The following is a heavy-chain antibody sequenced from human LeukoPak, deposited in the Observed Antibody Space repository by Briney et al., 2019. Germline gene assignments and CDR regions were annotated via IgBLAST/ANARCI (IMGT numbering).Heavy chain of an antibody. Sequence: PGGSLRLSCTASGFTFGDYAMRWVRQATGMGLEWVGFISSKGYGGTTEYAASVKGRFTISRDDSKSIAYLQMNRLKTEDTAVYYCTRAKLGYCSGGSCRAPFDYWGEGTLVTVSS. CDR3: TRAKLGYCSGGSCRAPFDY. CDR1: GFTFGDYA. CDR2: ISSKGYGGTT. D-gene: IGHD2-15*01. V-gene: IGHV3-49*04. J-gene: IGHJ4*02.